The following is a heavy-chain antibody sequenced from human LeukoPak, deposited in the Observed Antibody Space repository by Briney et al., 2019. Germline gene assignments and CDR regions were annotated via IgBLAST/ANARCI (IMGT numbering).Heavy chain of an antibody. J-gene: IGHJ4*02. CDR2: IYPGDSDT. CDR3: ARRSYCSGGSCYLEASFDY. Sequence: GESLKISCKGSGYSFTSYWIGWVRQMPGKGLEWMGIIYPGDSDTRYSPSFQGQVTISADKSISTAYLQWSSLKASDTAMYYCARRSYCSGGSCYLEASFDYWGQGTLVTVSS. D-gene: IGHD2-15*01. V-gene: IGHV5-51*01. CDR1: GYSFTSYW.